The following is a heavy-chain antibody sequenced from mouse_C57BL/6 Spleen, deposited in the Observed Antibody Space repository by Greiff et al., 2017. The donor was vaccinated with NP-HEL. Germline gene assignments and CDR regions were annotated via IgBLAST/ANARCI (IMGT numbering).Heavy chain of an antibody. D-gene: IGHD1-1*01. CDR3: ARGHYYGSSPFYAMDY. CDR2: INPNNGGT. V-gene: IGHV1-22*01. J-gene: IGHJ4*01. CDR1: GYTFTDYN. Sequence: VQLQQSGPELVKPGASVKMSCKASGYTFTDYNMHWVKQSHGKSLEWIGYINPNNGGTSYNQKFKGKATLTVNKSSSTAYMELRSLTSEDSAVYYCARGHYYGSSPFYAMDYWGQGTSVTVSS.